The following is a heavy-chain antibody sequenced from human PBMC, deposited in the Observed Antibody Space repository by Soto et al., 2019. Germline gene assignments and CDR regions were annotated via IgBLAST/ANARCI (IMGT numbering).Heavy chain of an antibody. D-gene: IGHD2-15*01. CDR3: ARDFGLGYCSGGSCYSYYFDY. CDR2: IWYDGSNK. Sequence: GGSLRLSCAASGFTFSSYGMHWVRQAPGKGLEWVAVIWYDGSNKYYADSVKGRFTISRDNSKNTLYLQMNSLRAEDTAVYYCARDFGLGYCSGGSCYSYYFDYWGQGTLVTVSS. CDR1: GFTFSSYG. J-gene: IGHJ4*02. V-gene: IGHV3-33*01.